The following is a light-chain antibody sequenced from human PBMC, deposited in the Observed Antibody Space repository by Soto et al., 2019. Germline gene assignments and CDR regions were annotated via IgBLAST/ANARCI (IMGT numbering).Light chain of an antibody. CDR2: DTS. V-gene: IGKV3D-20*01. CDR1: QSVSSSY. CDR3: QQYGSSPS. Sequence: EIVLTQSPGTLSLSPGDRATLSCRASQSVSSSYLAWYQQKPGLAPRLILYDTSFRATGIPDRFSGSGSGTDFTLTISRLDPEDFAVYYCQQYGSSPSFGQGTKVDIK. J-gene: IGKJ1*01.